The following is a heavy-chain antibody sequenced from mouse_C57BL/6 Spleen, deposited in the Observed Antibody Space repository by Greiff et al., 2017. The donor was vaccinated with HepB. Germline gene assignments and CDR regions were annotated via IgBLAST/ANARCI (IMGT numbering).Heavy chain of an antibody. D-gene: IGHD2-3*01. Sequence: EVMLVESGGGLVKPGGSLKLSCAASGFTFSDYGMHWVRQAPEKGLEWVAYISSGSSTIYYADTVKGRFTISRDNAKNTLFLQMTSLRSEDTAMYYCARRDGYYERYYAMDYWGQGTSVTVSS. CDR1: GFTFSDYG. V-gene: IGHV5-17*01. CDR2: ISSGSSTI. CDR3: ARRDGYYERYYAMDY. J-gene: IGHJ4*01.